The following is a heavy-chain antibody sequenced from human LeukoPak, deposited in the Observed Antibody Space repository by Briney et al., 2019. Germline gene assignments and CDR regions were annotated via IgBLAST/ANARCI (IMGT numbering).Heavy chain of an antibody. Sequence: GGSLRLSCAASGFIFSSYSMNWVRQAPGKGLEWVAFIDSTSTYIHYADSVKGRFTISRDNAKNSLYLQMNSLRAEDTAVYYCAKDPAVMYYYDSSGTIIDYWGQRTLVTVSS. CDR3: AKDPAVMYYYDSSGTIIDY. CDR2: IDSTSTYI. V-gene: IGHV3-21*04. J-gene: IGHJ4*02. D-gene: IGHD3-22*01. CDR1: GFIFSSYS.